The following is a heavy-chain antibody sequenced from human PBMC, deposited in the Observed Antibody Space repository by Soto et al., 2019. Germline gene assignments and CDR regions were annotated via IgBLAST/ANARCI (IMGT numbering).Heavy chain of an antibody. CDR3: AKESGGYDSSTRYGLDV. CDR2: IYYSGST. J-gene: IGHJ6*02. CDR1: CDSIISVGHY. V-gene: IGHV4-31*03. Sequence: SETLSLTCSFSCDSIISVGHYWTWIRQQPGKGLEWIGYIYYSGSTDYNPSLKSRVTISVDTSKNQFSLKLSSVTAADTAVYYCAKESGGYDSSTRYGLDVWGQGTTVTVSS. D-gene: IGHD6-25*01.